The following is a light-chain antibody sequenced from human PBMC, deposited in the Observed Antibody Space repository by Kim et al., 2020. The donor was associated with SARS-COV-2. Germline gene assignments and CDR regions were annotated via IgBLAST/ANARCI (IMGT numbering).Light chain of an antibody. V-gene: IGKV3-20*01. Sequence: SPGERVPFSCRAGQRVSGSSLAWYQQKPSQAPRLLIDGVSRRATGIPDRLSGSGSGTEFTLTIGRMETEEFAMYDCRQNGSSPTFGQRTKVDIK. CDR3: RQNGSSPT. CDR1: QRVSGSS. CDR2: GVS. J-gene: IGKJ1*01.